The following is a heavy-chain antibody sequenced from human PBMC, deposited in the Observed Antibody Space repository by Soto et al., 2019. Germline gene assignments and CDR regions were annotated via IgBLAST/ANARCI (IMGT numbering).Heavy chain of an antibody. CDR3: ATSNIVVVPAALTFDY. D-gene: IGHD2-2*01. V-gene: IGHV4-31*03. J-gene: IGHJ4*02. CDR2: IYYSGST. Sequence: SETLSLTCTVSGGSISSGGYYWSWIRQHPGKGLEWIGYIYYSGSTYYNPSLKSRVTISVDTSKNQFSLKLSSVTAADMAVYYCATSNIVVVPAALTFDYWGQGTLVTVSS. CDR1: GGSISSGGYY.